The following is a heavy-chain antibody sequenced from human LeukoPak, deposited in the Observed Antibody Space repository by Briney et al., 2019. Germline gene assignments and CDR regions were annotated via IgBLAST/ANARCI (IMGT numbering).Heavy chain of an antibody. CDR3: AKDPYGTRYFDY. CDR1: GFTFSSHA. Sequence: GGSLRLSCAASGFTFSSHALSWVRQAPGKGLEWVSSLSGSGYNTYYADSVEGRFTISRDNSKNTAYLQMNSLRAEDTAVYYCAKDPYGTRYFDYWGQGTLVTVSS. CDR2: LSGSGYNT. D-gene: IGHD2-2*01. J-gene: IGHJ4*02. V-gene: IGHV3-23*01.